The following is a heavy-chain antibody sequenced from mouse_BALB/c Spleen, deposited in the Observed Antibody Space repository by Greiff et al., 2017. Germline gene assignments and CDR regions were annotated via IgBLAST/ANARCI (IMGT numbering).Heavy chain of an antibody. J-gene: IGHJ1*01. CDR1: GYTFTSYW. Sequence: QVQLQQPGAELVRPGASVKLSCKASGYTFTSYWINWVKQRPGQGLEWIGNIYPSDSYTNYNQKFKDKATLTVDKSSSTAYMQLSSPTSEDSAVYYCTRKNWDEYFDVWGAGTTVTVSA. D-gene: IGHD4-1*01. V-gene: IGHV1-69*02. CDR2: IYPSDSYT. CDR3: TRKNWDEYFDV.